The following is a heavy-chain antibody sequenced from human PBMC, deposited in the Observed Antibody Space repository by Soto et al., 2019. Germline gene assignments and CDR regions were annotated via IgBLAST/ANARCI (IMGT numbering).Heavy chain of an antibody. J-gene: IGHJ5*02. CDR3: ARGRDVLRYFDWLRSSWFDP. D-gene: IGHD3-9*01. Sequence: QVQLVESGGGVVQPGRSLRLSCAASGFTFSSYGMHWVRQAPGKGLEWVAVIWYDGSNKYYADSVKGRFTISRDNSKNTLYLQMNRLRAEDTAVYYCARGRDVLRYFDWLRSSWFDPWGRGTLVTVSS. CDR1: GFTFSSYG. V-gene: IGHV3-33*01. CDR2: IWYDGSNK.